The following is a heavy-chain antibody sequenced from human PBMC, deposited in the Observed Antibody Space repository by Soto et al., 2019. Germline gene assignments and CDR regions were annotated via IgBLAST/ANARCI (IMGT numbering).Heavy chain of an antibody. CDR1: GFTFSSYS. CDR3: ARPTYYDIFPGSPADAFDI. V-gene: IGHV3-21*01. J-gene: IGHJ3*02. D-gene: IGHD3-9*01. Sequence: GGSLRLSCAASGFTFSSYSMNWVRQAPGKGLEWVSSISSSSSYIYYADSVKGRFTISRDNAKNSLYLQMNSLRAEDTAVYYSARPTYYDIFPGSPADAFDIWGQGTMVTVSS. CDR2: ISSSSSYI.